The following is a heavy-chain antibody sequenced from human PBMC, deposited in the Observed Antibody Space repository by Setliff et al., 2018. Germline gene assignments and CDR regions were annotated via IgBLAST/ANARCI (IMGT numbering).Heavy chain of an antibody. J-gene: IGHJ4*02. CDR2: IKKDGSIK. V-gene: IGHV3-7*01. D-gene: IGHD4-17*01. Sequence: PGGSLRLSCAASGFTFRSYWMSWVRQAPGKGLEWVANIKKDGSIKYYLDSVRGRFTISRDNAENSLTVQMNSLRVEDTAVYYCSRDLQGSGDYVVDYWGQGTLVTVSS. CDR3: SRDLQGSGDYVVDY. CDR1: GFTFRSYW.